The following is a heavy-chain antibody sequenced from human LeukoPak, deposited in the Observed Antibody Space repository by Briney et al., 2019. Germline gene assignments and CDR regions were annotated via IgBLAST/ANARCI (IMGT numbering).Heavy chain of an antibody. CDR3: AKDLSIGGTSVDY. CDR1: GFTFSSCG. V-gene: IGHV3-30*18. J-gene: IGHJ4*02. D-gene: IGHD2/OR15-2a*01. Sequence: GRSLRLSCAASGFTFSSCGMHWVRQAPGKGLEWVAVISYDGSNKYYADSVKGRFTISRDNSKNTLYLQMNSLRAEDTAVYYCAKDLSIGGTSVDYWGQGTLVTVSS. CDR2: ISYDGSNK.